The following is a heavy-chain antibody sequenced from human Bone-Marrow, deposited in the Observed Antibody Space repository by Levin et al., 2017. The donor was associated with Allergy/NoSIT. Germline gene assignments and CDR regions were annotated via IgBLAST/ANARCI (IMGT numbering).Heavy chain of an antibody. CDR2: IKQDGSEK. V-gene: IGHV3-7*01. CDR3: ARAPWDY. Sequence: SCAASGFTFSSYWMSWVRQAPGKGLEWVANIKQDGSEKHYVDSVKGRFTVSRDNAKNSLYLQMNSLRGEDTAVYYCARAPWDYWGQGTLVTVSS. CDR1: GFTFSSYW. J-gene: IGHJ4*02.